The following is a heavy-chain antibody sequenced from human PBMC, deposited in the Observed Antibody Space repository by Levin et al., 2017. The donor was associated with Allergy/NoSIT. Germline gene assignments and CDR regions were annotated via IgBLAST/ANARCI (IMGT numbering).Heavy chain of an antibody. V-gene: IGHV3-21*01. J-gene: IGHJ6*02. Sequence: ASVKVSCEASGFDFHIYIMNWVRQAPGKGLEWLSSITTGSNYKYYVDSVRGRFVISRDNGRNSLYLQMNSLRAEDTAVYYCARSHPLTGTTHFSYQDGMDVWGQGTTVTVSS. CDR1: GFDFHIYI. CDR2: ITTGSNYK. CDR3: ARSHPLTGTTHFSYQDGMDV. D-gene: IGHD1/OR15-1a*01.